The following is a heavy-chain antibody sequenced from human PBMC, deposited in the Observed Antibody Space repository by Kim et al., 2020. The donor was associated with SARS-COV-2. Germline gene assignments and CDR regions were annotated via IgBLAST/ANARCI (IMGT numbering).Heavy chain of an antibody. CDR2: IDPSDSYT. CDR3: ARRLYHTFGGVIVNLHDAFDI. D-gene: IGHD3-16*02. V-gene: IGHV5-10-1*01. CDR1: GYSFTSYW. Sequence: GASLKISCKGSGYSFTSYWISWVRQMPGKGLAWMGRIDPSDSYTNYSPSFQGHVTISADKSISTAYLQWSSLKASDTAMYYCARRLYHTFGGVIVNLHDAFDIWGQGTMVTVSS. J-gene: IGHJ3*02.